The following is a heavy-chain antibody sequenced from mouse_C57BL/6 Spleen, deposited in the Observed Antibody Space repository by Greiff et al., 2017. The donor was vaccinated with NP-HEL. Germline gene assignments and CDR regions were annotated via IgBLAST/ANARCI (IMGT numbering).Heavy chain of an antibody. V-gene: IGHV1-82*01. J-gene: IGHJ2*01. CDR1: GYAFSSSW. CDR3: ARMETYYYGSSYYFDY. D-gene: IGHD1-1*01. CDR2: IYPGDGDT. Sequence: LVESGPELVKPGASVKISCKASGYAFSSSWMNWVKQRPGKGLEWIGRIYPGDGDTNYNGKFKGKATLTADKSSSTAYMQLSSLTSEDSAVYFCARMETYYYGSSYYFDYWGQGTTLTVSS.